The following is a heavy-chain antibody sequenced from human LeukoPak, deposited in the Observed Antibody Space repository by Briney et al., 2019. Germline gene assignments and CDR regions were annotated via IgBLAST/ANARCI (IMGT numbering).Heavy chain of an antibody. CDR2: IYYSGST. D-gene: IGHD5-18*01. V-gene: IGHV4-59*12. CDR3: ARTIQGGGYYYGMDV. CDR1: GGSISIYY. J-gene: IGHJ6*02. Sequence: PSETLSLTCTVSGGSISIYYCSWIRQPPGKGLESIGYIYYSGSTNYNPSLKSRVTMSVDTSKNQFSLKLSSVTAADTAVYYCARTIQGGGYYYGMDVWGQGTTVTVSS.